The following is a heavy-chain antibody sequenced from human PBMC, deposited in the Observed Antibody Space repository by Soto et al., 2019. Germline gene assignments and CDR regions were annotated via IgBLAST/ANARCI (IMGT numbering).Heavy chain of an antibody. Sequence: WASVKVSCKASGYTFTSYAMHWVRQAPGQRLEWMGWINAGNGNTKYSQKFQGRVTITRDTSASTAYMELSSLRSEDTAVYYCARDRYYGSGSTWFDPWGQGTLVTVSS. D-gene: IGHD3-10*01. J-gene: IGHJ5*02. CDR2: INAGNGNT. CDR1: GYTFTSYA. CDR3: ARDRYYGSGSTWFDP. V-gene: IGHV1-3*01.